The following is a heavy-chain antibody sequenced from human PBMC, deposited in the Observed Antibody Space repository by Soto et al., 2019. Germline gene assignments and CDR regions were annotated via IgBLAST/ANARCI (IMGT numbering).Heavy chain of an antibody. Sequence: PGKGLEWVSAISGSVGSTYEADSVKGRFHISRANSKNTLYLQMNSLRAEDTAVYYCANFFFQAEDGIRDL. CDR3: ANFFFQAEDGIRDL. D-gene: IGHD2-21*01. CDR2: ISGSVGST. J-gene: IGHJ2*01. V-gene: IGHV3-23*01.